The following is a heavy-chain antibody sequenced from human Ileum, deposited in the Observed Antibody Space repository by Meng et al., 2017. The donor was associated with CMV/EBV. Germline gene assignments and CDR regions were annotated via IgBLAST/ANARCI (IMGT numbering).Heavy chain of an antibody. V-gene: IGHV3-7*01. Sequence: GESMKISGAAAGFTLGDYWMSWVRQAPGKGLEWGANIKQDGSKKYYAASVKGRFTISRDNAKRSLYLQMNSLRVEDTSVYYRASLWEGGYWGQGTLVTVSS. CDR1: GFTLGDYW. CDR2: IKQDGSKK. CDR3: ASLWEGGY. D-gene: IGHD1-26*01. J-gene: IGHJ4*02.